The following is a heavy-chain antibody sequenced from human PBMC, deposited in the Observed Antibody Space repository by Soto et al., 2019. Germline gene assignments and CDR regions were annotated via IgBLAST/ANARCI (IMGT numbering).Heavy chain of an antibody. Sequence: QVQLQQWGAGRLKPSETLSLTCAVYGGSFSGYYWTWIRQPPGTGLEWIGEINHSGSTNYNPSLKSRVTISVDTTKNQFSLKLTSVTAADTAVYYCARYKITGLFDYWGQGTLVTVSS. CDR2: INHSGST. D-gene: IGHD2-8*02. V-gene: IGHV4-34*01. J-gene: IGHJ4*02. CDR3: ARYKITGLFDY. CDR1: GGSFSGYY.